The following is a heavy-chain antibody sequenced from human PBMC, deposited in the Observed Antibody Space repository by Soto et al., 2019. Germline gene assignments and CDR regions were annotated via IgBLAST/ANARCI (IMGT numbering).Heavy chain of an antibody. D-gene: IGHD2-21*01. V-gene: IGHV3-21*01. CDR3: ARVERAYCGGDCYDY. J-gene: IGHJ4*02. Sequence: EVQLVESGGGLVKPGGSLRLSCAASGFTFSSYSMNWVHQAPGKGLEWVSSISSSSSYIYYADSVKGRFTISRDNAKNSLYLQMNSLRAEDTAVYYCARVERAYCGGDCYDYWGQGTLVTVSS. CDR1: GFTFSSYS. CDR2: ISSSSSYI.